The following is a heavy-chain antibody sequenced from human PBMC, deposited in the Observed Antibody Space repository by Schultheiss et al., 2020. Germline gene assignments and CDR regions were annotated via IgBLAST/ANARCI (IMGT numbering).Heavy chain of an antibody. Sequence: GGSLRLSCAASGFTFSSYEMNWVRQAPGKGLEWVSAISGSGGSTYYADSVKGRFTISRDNAKNSLYLQMNSLRAEDTALYYCAKDHVDIGGTILDYWGQGTLVTVSS. J-gene: IGHJ4*02. D-gene: IGHD5-12*01. CDR1: GFTFSSYE. CDR3: AKDHVDIGGTILDY. V-gene: IGHV3-23*01. CDR2: ISGSGGST.